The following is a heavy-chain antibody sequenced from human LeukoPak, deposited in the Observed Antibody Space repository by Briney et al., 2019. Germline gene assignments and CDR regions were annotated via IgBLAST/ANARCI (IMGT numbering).Heavy chain of an antibody. J-gene: IGHJ4*02. D-gene: IGHD6-19*01. Sequence: SGGFLRLSCAASGFTFSSYAMSWVRQPPRKGLEWVSAISGSGGSTYYPDSVKGRFTISRDNSKNTLYLQMNSLSAEDTAVYYCAKGHSSGGYSADFDDWGQGTLVTVSS. CDR2: ISGSGGST. V-gene: IGHV3-23*01. CDR3: AKGHSSGGYSADFDD. CDR1: GFTFSSYA.